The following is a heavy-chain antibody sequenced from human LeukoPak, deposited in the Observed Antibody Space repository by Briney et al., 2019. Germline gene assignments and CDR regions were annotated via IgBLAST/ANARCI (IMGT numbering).Heavy chain of an antibody. D-gene: IGHD1-1*01. Sequence: GGSLRLSCAAPGFSFSSNWMGWVRQAPGKGLEWVAHIKRDGSQKYYLDSVKGRFTISRDNAKNSLYLQMNSLRVEDTAVYYCARLGLEVGGPNWFDPWGQGTLVTVSS. V-gene: IGHV3-7*01. CDR1: GFSFSSNW. CDR3: ARLGLEVGGPNWFDP. J-gene: IGHJ5*02. CDR2: IKRDGSQK.